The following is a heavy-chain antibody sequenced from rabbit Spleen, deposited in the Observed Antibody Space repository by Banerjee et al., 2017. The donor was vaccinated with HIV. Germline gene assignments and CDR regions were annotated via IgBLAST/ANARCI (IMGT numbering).Heavy chain of an antibody. J-gene: IGHJ4*01. CDR3: ARDLVGVIGWNFYL. Sequence: QSLEESGGGLVKPGASLTLTCTASGFTLSSSYYMCWVRQAPGKGLEWIACIYAGSSGSTYYASWAKGRFTISKTSSTTVTLRMTSLTAADRATYFCARDLVGVIGWNFYLWGPGTLVTVS. CDR1: GFTLSSSYY. D-gene: IGHD1-1*01. CDR2: IYAGSSGST. V-gene: IGHV1S40*01.